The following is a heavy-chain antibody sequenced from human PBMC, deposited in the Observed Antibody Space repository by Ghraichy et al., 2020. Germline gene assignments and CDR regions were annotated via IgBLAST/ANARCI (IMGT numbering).Heavy chain of an antibody. CDR1: GFTFSGYA. V-gene: IGHV3-23*01. CDR3: AKEMQITKPFDY. Sequence: GGSLRLSCAASGFTFSGYALSWVRQAPGKGLEWVSAIGGDGGYKFYADSVKGRFTISRDNSKNTLYLQMNSLRAEDTAVYYCAKEMQITKPFDYWGQGALVTVSS. J-gene: IGHJ4*02. CDR2: IGGDGGYK. D-gene: IGHD3-16*01.